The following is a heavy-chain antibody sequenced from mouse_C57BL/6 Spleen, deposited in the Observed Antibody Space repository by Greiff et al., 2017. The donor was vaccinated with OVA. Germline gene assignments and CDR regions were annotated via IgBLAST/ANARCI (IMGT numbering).Heavy chain of an antibody. CDR2: ISSGSSTI. J-gene: IGHJ1*03. Sequence: EVKLVESGGGLVKPGGSLTLSCAASGFTFSDYGMHWVRQAPEKGLEWVAYISSGSSTISYADTVKGRFTISRDNAKNTLFLQMTSLWSEDTAMYYCARAYYSNYGYVDVWGTGTTVTVAS. CDR1: GFTFSDYG. V-gene: IGHV5-17*01. D-gene: IGHD2-5*01. CDR3: ARAYYSNYGYVDV.